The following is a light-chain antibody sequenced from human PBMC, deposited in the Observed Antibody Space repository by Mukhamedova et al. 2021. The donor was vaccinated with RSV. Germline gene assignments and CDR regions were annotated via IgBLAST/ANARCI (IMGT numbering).Light chain of an antibody. CDR1: QSVSSN. V-gene: IGKV3-15*01. CDR3: QQYNNWPPIT. Sequence: ASQSVSSNLAWYQQKPGQAPRLLIYGASTRATGIPARFSGSGSGTEFTLTISSMQSEDFAVYYCQQYNNWPPITFGPGTNVDIK. CDR2: GAS. J-gene: IGKJ3*01.